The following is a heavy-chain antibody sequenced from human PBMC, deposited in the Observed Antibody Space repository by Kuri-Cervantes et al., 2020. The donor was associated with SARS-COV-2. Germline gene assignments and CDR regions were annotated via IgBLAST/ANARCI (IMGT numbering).Heavy chain of an antibody. CDR1: GITFSSYG. Sequence: GESLKISCAASGITFSSYGMHWVRQAPGKGLEWVAFIRYDGSNKYYADSVKGRFTISRDNSKNSLYLQMNSLRAEDTAVYYCARDKDFWSGYQDAFDIWGQGTMVTVSS. D-gene: IGHD3-3*01. J-gene: IGHJ3*02. V-gene: IGHV3-30*02. CDR2: IRYDGSNK. CDR3: ARDKDFWSGYQDAFDI.